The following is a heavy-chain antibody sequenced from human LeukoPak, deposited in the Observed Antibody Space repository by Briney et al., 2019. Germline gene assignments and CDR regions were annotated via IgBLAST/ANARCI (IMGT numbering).Heavy chain of an antibody. CDR3: ATDRYHGSGSFFSFDN. Sequence: GGSLGLSCAASGFALSDSYMSWLRRAPGKGLQWVSYRSDTSANIYYGDSVKGRFTISRDNAKNSLFLQMSSLRAEDTAVYYCATDRYHGSGSFFSFDNWGQETLVTVSS. D-gene: IGHD3-10*01. CDR2: RSDTSANI. J-gene: IGHJ4*02. CDR1: GFALSDSY. V-gene: IGHV3-11*01.